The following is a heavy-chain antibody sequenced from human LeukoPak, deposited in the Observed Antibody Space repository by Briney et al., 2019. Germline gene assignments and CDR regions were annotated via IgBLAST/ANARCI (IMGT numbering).Heavy chain of an antibody. V-gene: IGHV5-51*01. D-gene: IGHD6-13*01. CDR3: ARPRQQLVDAFAM. CDR1: GSELTTYW. J-gene: IGHJ3*02. CDR2: IYLGDSDT. Sequence: GESLKISCKGSGSELTTYWIGWVRQMPGKGLEWMGIIYLGDSDTRYSPSFQGQVTISADKSISTAYLQWSSLKASDTAIYYCARPRQQLVDAFAMWGQGTTVTVSS.